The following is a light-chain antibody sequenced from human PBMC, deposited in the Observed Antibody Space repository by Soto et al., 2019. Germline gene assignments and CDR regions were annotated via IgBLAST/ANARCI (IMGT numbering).Light chain of an antibody. Sequence: QSALTQPASVSGSPGQSITISCTGTSSDVGGYNYVAWHQQHPGKAPKVMIHDVSNRPSGVSNRFSGSKSGNTASLTISGLQAEDEADYYCSSYTSSQTLAFGGGTKLTVL. J-gene: IGLJ2*01. CDR3: SSYTSSQTLA. CDR2: DVS. V-gene: IGLV2-14*01. CDR1: SSDVGGYNY.